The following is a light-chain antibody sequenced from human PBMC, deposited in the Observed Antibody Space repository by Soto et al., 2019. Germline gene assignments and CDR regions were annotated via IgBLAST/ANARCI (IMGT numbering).Light chain of an antibody. CDR3: SSYTSSSTLV. CDR2: DVA. V-gene: IGLV2-14*01. J-gene: IGLJ2*01. Sequence: QSALTQPASVSGSPGQSIAISCTGTSSDVGAYDYVSWYQQYPGKAPKLIIYDVANRPSGVSDRSSGSKSGNTASLTISGHHTEDEADYHCSSYTSSSTLVFGGGTKVTVL. CDR1: SSDVGAYDY.